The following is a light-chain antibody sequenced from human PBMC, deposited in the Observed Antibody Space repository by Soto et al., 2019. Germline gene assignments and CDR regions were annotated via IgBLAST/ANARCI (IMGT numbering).Light chain of an antibody. CDR2: EVG. J-gene: IGLJ1*01. V-gene: IGLV2-14*01. CDR3: SSKTSTTTPYV. CDR1: SSDVGAFNY. Sequence: QSVLTQPASVSGSPGQSITISCTGTSSDVGAFNYVSWYQQHPGKAPKLMLYEVGNRPSGVSDRFSGSKSGNTASLTISGLLGEDEADYYCSSKTSTTTPYVFGTGTKLTVL.